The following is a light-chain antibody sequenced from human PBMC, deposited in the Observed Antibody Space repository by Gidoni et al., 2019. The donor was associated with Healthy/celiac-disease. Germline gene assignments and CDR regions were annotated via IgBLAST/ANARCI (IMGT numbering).Light chain of an antibody. V-gene: IGKV1-27*01. J-gene: IGKJ4*01. CDR1: QGISNY. Sequence: IQMTQSPSSLSASVGDRVTITCRASQGISNYLAWYQQKPGKVPKLRIYAASTLQSGVPSRFRGSGSGTDFTLTISSLQPEDVATYYCQKCNSAPFLTFGGGTKVEIK. CDR2: AAS. CDR3: QKCNSAPFLT.